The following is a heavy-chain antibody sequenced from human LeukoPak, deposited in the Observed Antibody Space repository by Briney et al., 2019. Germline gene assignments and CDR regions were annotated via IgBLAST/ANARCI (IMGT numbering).Heavy chain of an antibody. D-gene: IGHD3-10*01. J-gene: IGHJ6*02. Sequence: RASVKVSCKASGYTFTSYGISWVRQAPGQGLEWMGWISAYNGNTNYAQKLQGRVTMTTDTSTSTAYMELRSLRSDDTAVYYCAYYGSGSYSRPYYYYYGMDVWGQGTTVTVSS. CDR1: GYTFTSYG. CDR3: AYYGSGSYSRPYYYYYGMDV. CDR2: ISAYNGNT. V-gene: IGHV1-18*01.